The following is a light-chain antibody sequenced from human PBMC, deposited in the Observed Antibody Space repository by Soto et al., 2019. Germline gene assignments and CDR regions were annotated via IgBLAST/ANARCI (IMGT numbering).Light chain of an antibody. Sequence: VVMTQSPLSLPVTLGQPASISCNSSQSLVYRDGNIYLNWFHQRPGQSPRRLLYMLSDRDSGVPDRFSGSGSGTDFTLKISRVEAEDVGVYYCMQNTHWPPCFCPGTTVHIK. CDR3: MQNTHWPPC. CDR2: MLS. V-gene: IGKV2-30*01. CDR1: QSLVYRDGNIY. J-gene: IGKJ3*01.